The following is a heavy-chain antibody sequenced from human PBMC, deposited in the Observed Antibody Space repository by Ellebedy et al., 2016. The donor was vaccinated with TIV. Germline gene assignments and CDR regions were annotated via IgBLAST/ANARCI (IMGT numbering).Heavy chain of an antibody. CDR2: ISRSGDST. V-gene: IGHV3-23*01. Sequence: GESLKISCTASGFTFTSYVMSWVRQAPGQGLKWVSGISRSGDSTYYADSVKGRFTISRDNPKNTLYLQMNSLRAEDTAVYYCAKDRDDDGDYVFDSWGQGSLVTVSS. CDR1: GFTFTSYV. J-gene: IGHJ4*02. D-gene: IGHD4-17*01. CDR3: AKDRDDDGDYVFDS.